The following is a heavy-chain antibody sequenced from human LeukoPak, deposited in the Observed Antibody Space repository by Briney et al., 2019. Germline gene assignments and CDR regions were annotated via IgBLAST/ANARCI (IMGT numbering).Heavy chain of an antibody. CDR1: GFSFRDYA. CDR3: ARDLGGNYDFWNAYDY. D-gene: IGHD3-3*01. CDR2: VGGSGGST. V-gene: IGHV3-21*01. J-gene: IGHJ4*02. Sequence: GGSLRLSCEASGFSFRDYAMNWVRQAPGKGLEWVASVGGSGGSTYYADSVKGRFTISRDNAKNSLYLQMNSLRAEDTAVYYCARDLGGNYDFWNAYDYWGQGTLVTVSS.